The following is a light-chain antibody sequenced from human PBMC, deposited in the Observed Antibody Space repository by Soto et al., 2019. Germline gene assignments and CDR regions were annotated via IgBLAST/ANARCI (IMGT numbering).Light chain of an antibody. V-gene: IGKV1-5*01. CDR1: LSMNDW. CDR2: DAS. CDR3: HRYDAFSQT. Sequence: DIQMTQSPSTLSASVGDRVTITCRASLSMNDWLAWFQQKPGKAPKVLIYDASSLQSEFPSRFSGSGSGTEFTLTIDGLQPDDVATYCSHRYDAFSQTFGQGTKVE. J-gene: IGKJ1*01.